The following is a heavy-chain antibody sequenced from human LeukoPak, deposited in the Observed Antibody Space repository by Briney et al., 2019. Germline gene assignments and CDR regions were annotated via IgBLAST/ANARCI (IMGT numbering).Heavy chain of an antibody. J-gene: IGHJ6*03. CDR3: ARSSGRSPNRDYMDV. D-gene: IGHD1-14*01. CDR2: INPSGGST. CDR1: RYTFTSYY. Sequence: ASVKDSCKASRYTFTSYYMHWVRQAPGKGREWMGIINPSGGSTSYAQKIQGRVTMTTDTSTSTVYMELSSQRTEDTAVYYCARSSGRSPNRDYMDVSGKGTTVTISS. V-gene: IGHV1-46*01.